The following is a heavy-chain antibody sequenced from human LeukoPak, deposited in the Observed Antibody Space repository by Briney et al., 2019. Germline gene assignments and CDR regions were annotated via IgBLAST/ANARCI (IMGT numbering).Heavy chain of an antibody. Sequence: AGGSLRLSCAASGFTFSTYWMSWVRQAPGKGLEWVATIKLDGSEKYYVDSVKGRFTISRDNAKNSLYLQMNSLRAEDTAVCYCARDRSDILTGYNDAFDIWGQGTMVTVSS. CDR1: GFTFSTYW. CDR2: IKLDGSEK. V-gene: IGHV3-7*01. D-gene: IGHD3-9*01. J-gene: IGHJ3*02. CDR3: ARDRSDILTGYNDAFDI.